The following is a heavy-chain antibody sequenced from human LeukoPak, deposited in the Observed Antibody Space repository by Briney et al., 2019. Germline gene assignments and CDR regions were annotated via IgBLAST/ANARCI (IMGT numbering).Heavy chain of an antibody. Sequence: SETLSLTCAVYGGSFSGYYWSWIRQPPGKGLEWIGETNHSGSTNYNPSLKSRVTISVDTSKNQFSLKLSSVTAADTAVYYCARPHTRAYDSSGYFDYWGQGNLVTVSS. CDR1: GGSFSGYY. CDR3: ARPHTRAYDSSGYFDY. D-gene: IGHD3-22*01. CDR2: TNHSGST. V-gene: IGHV4-34*01. J-gene: IGHJ4*02.